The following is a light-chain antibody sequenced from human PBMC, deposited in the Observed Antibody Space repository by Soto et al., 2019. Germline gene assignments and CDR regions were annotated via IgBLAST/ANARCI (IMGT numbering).Light chain of an antibody. CDR2: AAS. V-gene: IGKV1-17*01. CDR1: QGIRSA. CDR3: VQHNSYPIT. Sequence: DIQMTQPPSSLSASVGDRVTITCRASQGIRSALGWYQQKPGKAPKRLIYAASSLQSGVPSRFSGSGSGTEFTLTISSLQPEDFATYYCVQHNSYPITFGQGTRLEIK. J-gene: IGKJ5*01.